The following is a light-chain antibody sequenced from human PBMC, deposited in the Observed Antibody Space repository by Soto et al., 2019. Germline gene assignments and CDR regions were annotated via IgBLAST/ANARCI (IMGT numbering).Light chain of an antibody. J-gene: IGLJ3*02. CDR1: SSGSIASNY. CDR3: SSYTSSSTWV. Sequence: LTQPHSVSESPGKTVTISRTRSSGSIASNYVSWYQQHPGKAPKLMIYEVSNRPSGVSNRFSGSKSGNTASLTISGLQAEDEADYYCSSYTSSSTWVFGGGTKLTVL. CDR2: EVS. V-gene: IGLV2-14*01.